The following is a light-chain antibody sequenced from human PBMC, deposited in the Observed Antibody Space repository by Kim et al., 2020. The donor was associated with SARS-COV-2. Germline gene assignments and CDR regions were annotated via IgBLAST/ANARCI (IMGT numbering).Light chain of an antibody. CDR3: QQRSNWPPYT. CDR1: QSVSSY. V-gene: IGKV3-11*01. Sequence: LSPGERATLSCRASQSVSSYLAWYQQKPGQSPRLLIYDASNRATGIPARFSGSGSGTDFTLTISSLEPEDFAVYYCQQRSNWPPYTFGQGTKLEI. J-gene: IGKJ2*01. CDR2: DAS.